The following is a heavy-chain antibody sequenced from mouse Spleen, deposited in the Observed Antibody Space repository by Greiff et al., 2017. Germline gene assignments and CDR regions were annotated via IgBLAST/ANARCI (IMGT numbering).Heavy chain of an antibody. CDR3: AKPYYRYDAWFAY. J-gene: IGHJ3*01. D-gene: IGHD2-14*01. V-gene: IGHV1-22*01. Sequence: EVQLQQSGPELVKPGASVKMSCKASGYTFTDYNMHWVKQSHGKSLEWIGYINPNNGGTSYNQKFKGKATLTVNKSSSTAYMELRSLTSEDSAVYYCAKPYYRYDAWFAYWGQGTLVTVSA. CDR1: GYTFTDYN. CDR2: INPNNGGT.